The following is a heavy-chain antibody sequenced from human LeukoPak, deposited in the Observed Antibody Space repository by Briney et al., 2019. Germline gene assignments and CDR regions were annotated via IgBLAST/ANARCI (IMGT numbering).Heavy chain of an antibody. CDR1: GFSFSSYW. D-gene: IGHD3-22*01. J-gene: IGHJ4*02. Sequence: PGGSLRLSCAASGFSFSSYWLSWVRQAPGKGLEWVANIKQDGGEKTYVDSVKGRFTISRDNAKNSLYLQMNSLRADDTAVYYCARKFNSDISEYWFEFDHWGLGTLVTVSS. V-gene: IGHV3-7*02. CDR2: IKQDGGEK. CDR3: ARKFNSDISEYWFEFDH.